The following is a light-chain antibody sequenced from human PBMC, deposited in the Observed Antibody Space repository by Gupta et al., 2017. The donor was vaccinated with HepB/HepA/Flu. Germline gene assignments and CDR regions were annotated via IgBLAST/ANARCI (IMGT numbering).Light chain of an antibody. J-gene: IGLJ1*01. V-gene: IGLV2-14*01. CDR2: DVS. Sequence: QSALTPPASVSGSPGQSITLSCPGTSSDVGGYNYVSWYQQHPGKAPKLMIYDVSNRPSGVSNRFSGSKSGNTASLTISGLQAEDEADYYCSSYTSSSTFVFGTGTKVTVL. CDR1: SSDVGGYNY. CDR3: SSYTSSSTFV.